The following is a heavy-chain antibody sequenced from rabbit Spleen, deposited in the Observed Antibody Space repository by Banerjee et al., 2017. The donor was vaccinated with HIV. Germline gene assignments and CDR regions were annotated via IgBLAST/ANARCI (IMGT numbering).Heavy chain of an antibody. V-gene: IGHV1S40*01. J-gene: IGHJ6*01. CDR3: ARASGTTVWDL. Sequence: QSLEASGGDLVKPGASLTLTCTASGFSFSSYFMSWVRQAPGKGLEWIACIYAGSSGTTYYANWAKGRFTISKTSSTTVTLQMTSLTAADTATYFCARASGTTVWDLWGPGTLVTVS. CDR2: IYAGSSGTT. CDR1: GFSFSSYF. D-gene: IGHD7-1*01.